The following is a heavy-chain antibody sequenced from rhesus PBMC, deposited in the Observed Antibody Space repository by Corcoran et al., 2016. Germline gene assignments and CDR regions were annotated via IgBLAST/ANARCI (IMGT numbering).Heavy chain of an antibody. CDR3: AGDGDSKGGYGLDS. J-gene: IGHJ6*01. Sequence: EVQLVESGGGLTKPGGSLRLSCSASRFPFRSPYMQWVRQASGKGLEWVSGISDTGGSTWYADSVKGRFTISRENAKNTLYLQMDSLRAEDTAVYYCAGDGDSKGGYGLDSWGQGVVVTVSS. D-gene: IGHD5-24*01. V-gene: IGHV3-59*01. CDR2: ISDTGGST. CDR1: RFPFRSPY.